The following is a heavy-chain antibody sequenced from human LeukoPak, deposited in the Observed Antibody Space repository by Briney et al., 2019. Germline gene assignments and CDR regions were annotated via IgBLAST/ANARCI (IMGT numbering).Heavy chain of an antibody. Sequence: SETLSLTCAVYGGSFSGYYWSWIRQPPGKGLEWIGSIYYSGSTYYNPSLKSRVTISVDTSKNQFSLKLNSVTAADTAVYYCGRHQTVLLWFGESGPIDYWGQGTLVTVSS. D-gene: IGHD3-10*01. CDR3: GRHQTVLLWFGESGPIDY. J-gene: IGHJ4*02. V-gene: IGHV4-34*01. CDR2: IYYSGST. CDR1: GGSFSGYY.